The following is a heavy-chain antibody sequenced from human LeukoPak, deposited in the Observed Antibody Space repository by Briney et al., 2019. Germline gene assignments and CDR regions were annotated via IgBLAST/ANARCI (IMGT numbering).Heavy chain of an antibody. CDR3: ARADYYESSGRSQAFDI. D-gene: IGHD3-22*01. CDR1: GGSISSGGYY. CDR2: IYYSGST. V-gene: IGHV4-31*03. J-gene: IGHJ3*02. Sequence: SETLSLTCTVSGGSISSGGYYWSWIRQHPGKGLEWIGYIYYSGSTYYNPSLKSRVTISVDTSKNQFSLKLSSVTAADTAVYYCARADYYESSGRSQAFDIWGQGTMVTVSS.